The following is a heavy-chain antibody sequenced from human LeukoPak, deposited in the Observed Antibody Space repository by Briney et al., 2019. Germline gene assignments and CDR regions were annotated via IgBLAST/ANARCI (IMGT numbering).Heavy chain of an antibody. J-gene: IGHJ4*02. CDR2: IYYSGST. CDR3: AGERGPYYHYFDY. V-gene: IGHV4-39*02. D-gene: IGHD1-26*01. Sequence: SETLSLTCAVSGGSVSRSPYYWGWIRQPPGEGLEWIGNIYYSGSTYYNPSLKSRVTISVDTSKNQFSLNLTSVTASDTAVYYCAGERGPYYHYFDYWGQGTLVTVSS. CDR1: GGSVSRSPYY.